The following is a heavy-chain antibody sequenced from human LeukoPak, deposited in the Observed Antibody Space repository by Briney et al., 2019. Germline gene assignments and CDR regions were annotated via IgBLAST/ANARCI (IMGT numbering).Heavy chain of an antibody. CDR2: ISYDGSNK. V-gene: IGHV3-30*04. CDR1: GFTFSSYA. D-gene: IGHD3-3*01. J-gene: IGHJ6*02. CDR3: ARDPLANFGSRYYYGIDV. Sequence: PGGSLRLSCVASGFTFSSYAMHWVRQAPGKGLEWVAVISYDGSNKYYADSVKGRFTISRDNSKNTLYLQMNSLRAEDTAVYYCARDPLANFGSRYYYGIDVWGQGTTVTVSS.